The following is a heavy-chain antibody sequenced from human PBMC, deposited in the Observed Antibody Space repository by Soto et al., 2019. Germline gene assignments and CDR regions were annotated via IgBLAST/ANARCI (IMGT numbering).Heavy chain of an antibody. D-gene: IGHD1-26*01. Sequence: GGSLRLSCAASGFTFSSYGMHWVRQAPGKGLEWVAVISYDGSNKYYADSVKGRFTISRDNSKNTLYLQMNSLRAEDTAVYYCAKEGTEWELGSWGQGTLVTVSS. CDR2: ISYDGSNK. V-gene: IGHV3-30*18. CDR1: GFTFSSYG. J-gene: IGHJ4*02. CDR3: AKEGTEWELGS.